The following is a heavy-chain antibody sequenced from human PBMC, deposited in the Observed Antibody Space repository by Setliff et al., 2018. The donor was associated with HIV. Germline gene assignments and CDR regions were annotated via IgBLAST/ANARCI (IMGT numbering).Heavy chain of an antibody. J-gene: IGHJ6*03. CDR2: INGSGNT. CDR3: ARGSRGYSYAYYYYYMDV. Sequence: SETLSLTCIVSGGSISSTSYYWGWIRQPPGRGLKWIGSINGSGNTFYNPSLKNRVTIYVDTSKNQFSLKLSSVTAADTAVYYCARGSRGYSYAYYYYYMDVWSKGTTVTVSS. V-gene: IGHV4-39*07. D-gene: IGHD5-18*01. CDR1: GGSISSTSYY.